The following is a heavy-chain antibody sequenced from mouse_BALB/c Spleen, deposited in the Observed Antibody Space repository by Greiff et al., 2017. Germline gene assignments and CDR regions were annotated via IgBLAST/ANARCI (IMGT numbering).Heavy chain of an antibody. CDR3: ARGGLRRWDWFAY. Sequence: EVQLQESGPSLVKPSQTLSLTCSVTGDSITSGYWNWIRKFPGNKLEYMGYISYSGSTYYNPSLKSRISITRDTSKNQYYLQLNSVTTEDTATYYCARGGLRRWDWFAYWGQGTLVTVSA. D-gene: IGHD2-2*01. V-gene: IGHV3-8*02. J-gene: IGHJ3*01. CDR1: GDSITSGY. CDR2: ISYSGST.